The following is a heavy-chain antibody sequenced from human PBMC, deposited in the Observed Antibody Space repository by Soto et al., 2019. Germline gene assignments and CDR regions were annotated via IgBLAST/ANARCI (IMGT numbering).Heavy chain of an antibody. V-gene: IGHV3-30-3*01. CDR1: GFTFSSYA. J-gene: IGHJ6*02. CDR3: ARDLGQQLDYYYYGMDV. CDR2: ISYDGSNK. Sequence: GGSLRLSCAASGFTFSSYAMHWVRQAPGKGLEWVAVISYDGSNKYYADSVKGRFTISRDNSKNTLYLQMNSLRAEDTAVYYCARDLGQQLDYYYYGMDVWGQGTTVTVSS. D-gene: IGHD6-13*01.